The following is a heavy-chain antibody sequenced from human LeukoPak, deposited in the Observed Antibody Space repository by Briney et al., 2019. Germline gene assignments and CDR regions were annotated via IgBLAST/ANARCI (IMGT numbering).Heavy chain of an antibody. V-gene: IGHV4-34*01. CDR1: GGSFSCYY. CDR2: INHSGST. J-gene: IGHJ6*02. Sequence: SETLSLTCAVYGGSFSCYYWSWIRQPPGKGLEWIGEINHSGSTNYNPSLKSRVTISVDTSKNQFSLKLSSVTAADTAVYYCASKQRPGAPYYYGMDVWGQGTTVTVSS. D-gene: IGHD6-25*01. CDR3: ASKQRPGAPYYYGMDV.